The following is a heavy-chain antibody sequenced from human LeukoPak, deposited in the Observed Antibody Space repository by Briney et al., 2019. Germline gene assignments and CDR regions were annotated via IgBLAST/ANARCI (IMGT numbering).Heavy chain of an antibody. J-gene: IGHJ5*02. V-gene: IGHV1-2*04. CDR2: INPNSGGT. CDR1: GYTCTGYY. D-gene: IGHD2-2*01. CDR3: ARGGVVPAAGWFDP. Sequence: GASVKVSCKASGYTCTGYYMHWVRQAPGQGLEWMGWINPNSGGTNYAQKFQGWVTMTRDTSISTAYMELSRLRSDDTAVYYCARGGVVPAAGWFDPWGQGTLVTVSS.